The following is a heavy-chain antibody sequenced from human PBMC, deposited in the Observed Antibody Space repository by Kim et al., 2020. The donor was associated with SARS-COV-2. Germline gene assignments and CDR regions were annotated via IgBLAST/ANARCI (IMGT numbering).Heavy chain of an antibody. CDR2: INHSGST. CDR1: GGSFSGYY. CDR3: ARGLGIAAAGTFVDY. D-gene: IGHD6-13*01. J-gene: IGHJ4*02. Sequence: SETLSLTCAVYGGSFSGYYWSWIRQPPGKGLEWIGEINHSGSTNYNPSLKSRVTISVDTSKNQFSLKLSSVTAADTAVYYCARGLGIAAAGTFVDYWGQGTLVTVSS. V-gene: IGHV4-34*01.